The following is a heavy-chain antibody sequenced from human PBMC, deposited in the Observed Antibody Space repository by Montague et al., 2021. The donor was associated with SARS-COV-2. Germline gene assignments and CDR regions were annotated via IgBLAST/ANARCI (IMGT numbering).Heavy chain of an antibody. CDR1: GGSISSSSYY. V-gene: IGHV4-39*01. J-gene: IGHJ4*02. CDR3: ARLRDIAVVPAAFDY. Sequence: SETLSLTCTVSGGSISSSSYYWGWIRQPPGKGLEWIGSIYYSGSTYYNPSLKSRVTISVDTSKNQFSLKLSSVTAADTAVYYCARLRDIAVVPAAFDYWGQGTLVTVSS. CDR2: IYYSGST. D-gene: IGHD2-2*01.